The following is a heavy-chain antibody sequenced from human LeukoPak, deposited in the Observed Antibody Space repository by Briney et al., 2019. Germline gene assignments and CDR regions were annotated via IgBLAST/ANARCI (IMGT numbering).Heavy chain of an antibody. D-gene: IGHD1-26*01. J-gene: IGHJ4*02. CDR3: ARTRSRSGSHFDY. Sequence: SETLSLTCTVSGGSISSSSYYWGWIRQPPGKGLEWIGSIYYSGSTYYNPSLKSRVTISVDTSKNQFSLKLSSVTAADTAVYYCARTRSRSGSHFDYWGQGTLVTVSS. CDR1: GGSISSSSYY. V-gene: IGHV4-39*07. CDR2: IYYSGST.